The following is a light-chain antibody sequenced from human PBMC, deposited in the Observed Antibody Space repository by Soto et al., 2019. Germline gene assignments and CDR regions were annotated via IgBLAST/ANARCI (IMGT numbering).Light chain of an antibody. V-gene: IGKV3-15*01. CDR1: ASVSSN. CDR3: HQNNNWPRT. J-gene: IGKJ1*01. CDR2: GAS. Sequence: EIVMTQSPATLSVSPGERATLSCRASASVSSNLVWYQQKPGQAPRLLIYGASTRASGIRARFSGSGSGTDFTLTISSLQSEDFAVYYCHQNNNWPRTFGQGTKVEIK.